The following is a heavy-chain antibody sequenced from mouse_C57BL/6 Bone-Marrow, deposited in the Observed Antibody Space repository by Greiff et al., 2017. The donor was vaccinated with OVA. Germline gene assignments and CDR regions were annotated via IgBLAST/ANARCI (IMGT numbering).Heavy chain of an antibody. CDR2: IWRGGST. D-gene: IGHD2-3*01. Sequence: VQLQQSGPGLVQPSQSLSITCTVSGFSLTSYGVHWVRQSPGKGLEWLGVIWRGGSTDSNAAFISRLSISKDNSTSQVFYKMNSLQADDTAIYYCARKSPDGYYGAMDDWGKGTSVTVSS. V-gene: IGHV2-2*01. CDR3: ARKSPDGYYGAMDD. J-gene: IGHJ4*01. CDR1: GFSLTSYG.